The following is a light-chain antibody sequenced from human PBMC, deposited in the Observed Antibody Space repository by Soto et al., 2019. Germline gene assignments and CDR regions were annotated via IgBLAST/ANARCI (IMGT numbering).Light chain of an antibody. CDR1: SSDVGGYKY. V-gene: IGLV2-8*01. CDR3: SSYANNNNCGVV. J-gene: IGLJ2*01. CDR2: EVS. Sequence: QSVLTQPPSASGSPGQSVTISCTGTSSDVGGYKYVSWYQQHPDKAPKLMIYEVSKRPPGVPDRFSGSKSGNTASLTVSGLQAEDEADYYCSSYANNNNCGVVFGGGTKLTVL.